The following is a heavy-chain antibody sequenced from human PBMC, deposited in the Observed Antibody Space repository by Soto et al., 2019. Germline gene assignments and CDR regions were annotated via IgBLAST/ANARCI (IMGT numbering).Heavy chain of an antibody. CDR2: NIPILSMS. CDR1: GDTFSRST. Sequence: QMVQSGAEVEKPGSSVKVSCTASGDTFSRSTLSWVRQAPGQGLEWMGRNIPILSMSDYAQKFQGRVSITADKSTRTVYMELSRLRSEDTAVYYCATNYGSGSAHFDNWGQGTLVTVSS. D-gene: IGHD3-10*01. CDR3: ATNYGSGSAHFDN. V-gene: IGHV1-69*02. J-gene: IGHJ4*02.